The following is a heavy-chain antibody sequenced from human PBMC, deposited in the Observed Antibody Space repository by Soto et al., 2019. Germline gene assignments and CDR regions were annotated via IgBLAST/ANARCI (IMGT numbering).Heavy chain of an antibody. J-gene: IGHJ3*02. Sequence: DVQLVESGGGLVQPGRSLRLSCAASGFTFDDYAMHWVRQAPGKGLEWVSGISWNSGSIGYADSVKGRFTISRDNAKNSLYLQMNSLRAEDTALYYCAKGLDIVVVPAATDAFDIWGQGTMVTVSS. V-gene: IGHV3-9*01. CDR1: GFTFDDYA. D-gene: IGHD2-2*03. CDR3: AKGLDIVVVPAATDAFDI. CDR2: ISWNSGSI.